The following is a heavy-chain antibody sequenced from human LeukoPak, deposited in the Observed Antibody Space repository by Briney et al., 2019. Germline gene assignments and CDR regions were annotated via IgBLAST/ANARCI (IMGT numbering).Heavy chain of an antibody. J-gene: IGHJ4*02. V-gene: IGHV3-9*01. Sequence: GGSLRLSCAASGFTFDDYVMHWVRQAPGKGLEWVSGICWNSGSIGYADSVKGRFTISRDNAKNSLYLQMNRLRAEDTALYYCAKDMWVGTTSEAYFDYWGQGTLVTVSS. CDR2: ICWNSGSI. D-gene: IGHD5-12*01. CDR1: GFTFDDYV. CDR3: AKDMWVGTTSEAYFDY.